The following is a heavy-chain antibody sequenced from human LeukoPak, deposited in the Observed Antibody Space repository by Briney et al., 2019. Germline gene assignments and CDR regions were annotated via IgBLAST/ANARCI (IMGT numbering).Heavy chain of an antibody. V-gene: IGHV3-30-3*01. D-gene: IGHD4-17*01. CDR2: ISYDGSNK. CDR3: AGWPYGDYVDYFDY. CDR1: RFTFSSYA. J-gene: IGHJ4*02. Sequence: GGSLRLSCAASRFTFSSYAMHWVRQAPGKGLEWVAVISYDGSNKYYADSVRGRFTISRDNSKNTLYLQMNSLRAEDTAVYYCAGWPYGDYVDYFDYWGQGTLVTVSS.